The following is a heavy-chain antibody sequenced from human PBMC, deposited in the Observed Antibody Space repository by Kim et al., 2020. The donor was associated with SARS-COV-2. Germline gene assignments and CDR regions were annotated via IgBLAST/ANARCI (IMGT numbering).Heavy chain of an antibody. CDR3: ARDLWWVVPAAAQGKGPLYCYYGMDV. CDR2: IYYSGST. D-gene: IGHD2-2*01. Sequence: SETLSLTCTVSGGSISSYYWSWIRQPPGKGLEWIGYIYYSGSTNYNPPLKSRVTISVDTSKNQFSLKLSSVTAADTAVYYCARDLWWVVPAAAQGKGPLYCYYGMDVWGQGTTVTVSS. CDR1: GGSISSYY. V-gene: IGHV4-59*13. J-gene: IGHJ6*02.